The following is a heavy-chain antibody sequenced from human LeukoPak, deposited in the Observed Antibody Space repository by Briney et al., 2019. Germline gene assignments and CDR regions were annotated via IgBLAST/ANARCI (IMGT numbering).Heavy chain of an antibody. V-gene: IGHV4-39*01. CDR1: GGSIRSSYYY. D-gene: IGHD3-10*01. CDR2: IYDSVST. CDR3: ARHYGL. J-gene: IGHJ4*02. Sequence: PSETLSLTCTVSGGSIRSSYYYWGWIRQPPGKGLEWIGSIYDSVSTYYNPSLKSRGTISVDTSKNQFSLKLNSVTAADTAVYYCARHYGLWGKGTLVTVSS.